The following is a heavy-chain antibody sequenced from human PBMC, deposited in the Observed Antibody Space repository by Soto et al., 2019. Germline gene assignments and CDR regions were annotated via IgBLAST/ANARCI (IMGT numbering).Heavy chain of an antibody. J-gene: IGHJ6*02. Sequence: ASVKVSCKTSGYTFTSYDINWVRQASGQGLEWVGWMNTNNGYTAYAPKFQGRVTVTRNASIRTVYMELSSLRSEDTAVYYCAREWSAAGNYYGMDVWGQGTTVTVSS. CDR3: AREWSAAGNYYGMDV. CDR1: GYTFTSYD. V-gene: IGHV1-8*01. D-gene: IGHD6-13*01. CDR2: MNTNNGYT.